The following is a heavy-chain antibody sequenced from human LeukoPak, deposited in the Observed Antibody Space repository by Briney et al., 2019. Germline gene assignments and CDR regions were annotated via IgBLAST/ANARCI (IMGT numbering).Heavy chain of an antibody. V-gene: IGHV3-30-3*01. CDR2: ISYDGSNK. CDR3: ARDTLDSSWYDY. D-gene: IGHD6-13*01. Sequence: PGGSLRLSCAASGFTFSSYAMHWVRQAPGKGLEWVAVISYDGSNKYYADSVKGRFTISRDNSKNTLYLQMNSLRAEDTAVYYCARDTLDSSWYDYWGQGTLVTVSS. J-gene: IGHJ4*02. CDR1: GFTFSSYA.